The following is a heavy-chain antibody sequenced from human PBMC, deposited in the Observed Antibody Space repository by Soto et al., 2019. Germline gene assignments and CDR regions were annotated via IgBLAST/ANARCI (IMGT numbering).Heavy chain of an antibody. CDR1: GYTFIDYY. CDR2: ISPKSGGT. CDR3: ARPPGYISDWYYFDL. J-gene: IGHJ4*02. Sequence: QVQLVQSGAEVKKPGASVKVSCEASGYTFIDYYMHWVRQAPGQGFEWMGRISPKSGGTNDAQKFQGRVTMTWDRSLNTAYMELSSLMSEDTAVYYCARPPGYISDWYYFDLWGQGTLVTVSS. D-gene: IGHD6-19*01. V-gene: IGHV1-2*02.